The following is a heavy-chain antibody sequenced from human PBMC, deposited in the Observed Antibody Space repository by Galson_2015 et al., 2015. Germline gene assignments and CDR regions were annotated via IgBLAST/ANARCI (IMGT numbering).Heavy chain of an antibody. D-gene: IGHD2-15*01. CDR2: LLPIYGTP. J-gene: IGHJ4*02. Sequence: SVKVSCKASGGTFSIFAISWVRQAPGQRLEWMGGLLPIYGTPNYAQKFQGRVTNTADESTSTAYMELSSLTSEDTAVFYCATSNADVYCSGGSCYLDSWGQGTLVTVSS. V-gene: IGHV1-69*13. CDR3: ATSNADVYCSGGSCYLDS. CDR1: GGTFSIFA.